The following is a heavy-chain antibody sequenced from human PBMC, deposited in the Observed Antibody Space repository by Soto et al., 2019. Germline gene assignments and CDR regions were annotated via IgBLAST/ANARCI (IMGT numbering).Heavy chain of an antibody. D-gene: IGHD2-21*02. CDR3: ARHIAYCGGDCHLDAFDI. Sequence: GESLKISCNGSGYSFTSYWIGWVRQMPGKGLEWMGIIYPGDSDTRYSPSFQGQVTISADKSISTAYLQWSSLKASDTAMYYCARHIAYCGGDCHLDAFDIWGQGTMVTVSS. J-gene: IGHJ3*02. CDR2: IYPGDSDT. V-gene: IGHV5-51*01. CDR1: GYSFTSYW.